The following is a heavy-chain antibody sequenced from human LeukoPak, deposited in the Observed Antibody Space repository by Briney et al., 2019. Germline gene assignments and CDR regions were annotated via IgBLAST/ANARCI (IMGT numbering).Heavy chain of an antibody. Sequence: GGSLRLSCAASGFTFSSYSMNWVRQAPGKGLEWVSSISSSSSYIYYADSVKGRFTISRDNAKNSLYLQMNSLRAEDTAVYYCARDKTTAGTDLGYYYYGMDVWGQGTTVTVSS. CDR1: GFTFSSYS. CDR3: ARDKTTAGTDLGYYYYGMDV. D-gene: IGHD6-13*01. CDR2: ISSSSSYI. V-gene: IGHV3-21*01. J-gene: IGHJ6*02.